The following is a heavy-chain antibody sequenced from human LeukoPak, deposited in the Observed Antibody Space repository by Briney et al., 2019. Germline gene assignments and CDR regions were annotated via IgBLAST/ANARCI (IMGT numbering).Heavy chain of an antibody. CDR3: ARALPPRMTTVTTGGGLTNFDY. CDR2: ISAYNGNT. V-gene: IGHV1-18*01. D-gene: IGHD4-17*01. J-gene: IGHJ4*02. Sequence: ASVKVSCKASGYTFTSYGISWVRQAPGQGLEWMGWISAYNGNTNYAQKLQGRVTMTTDTSTSTAYMELRSLRSDDTAVYYCARALPPRMTTVTTGGGLTNFDYWGQGTLVTVSS. CDR1: GYTFTSYG.